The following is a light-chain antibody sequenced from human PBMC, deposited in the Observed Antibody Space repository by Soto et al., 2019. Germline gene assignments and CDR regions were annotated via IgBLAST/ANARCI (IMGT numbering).Light chain of an antibody. J-gene: IGLJ2*01. CDR3: SSYTSSIVV. CDR1: SSDVGGYNY. CDR2: DVS. Sequence: QSVLTQPASVSGSPGQSITISCTGTSSDVGGYNYVSWYQQHPGKAPKLMIYDVSNRPSGVSNRFSGSKSGNTASLTISGLQAEDVADYYCSSYTSSIVVFGGGTQLTVL. V-gene: IGLV2-14*01.